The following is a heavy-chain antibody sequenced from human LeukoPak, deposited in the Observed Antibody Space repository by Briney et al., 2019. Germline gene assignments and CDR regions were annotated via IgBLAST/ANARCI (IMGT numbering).Heavy chain of an antibody. CDR3: AKDWIQFNRVFDCFDS. CDR1: GFPFETNA. V-gene: IGHV3-23*01. CDR2: IGNTET. J-gene: IGHJ4*02. Sequence: AGGSLRLSCATPGFPFETNAMSWVRQAPGKGLEWVATIGNTETFYADSVTGRFTISRDNSKNTVNLQMNRLRVEDTAIYYCAKDWIQFNRVFDCFDSWGQGTLVTVSS. D-gene: IGHD5-18*01.